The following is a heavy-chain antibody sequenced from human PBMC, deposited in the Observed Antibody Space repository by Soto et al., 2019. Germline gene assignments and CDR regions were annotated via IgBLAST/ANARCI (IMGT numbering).Heavy chain of an antibody. V-gene: IGHV3-23*01. J-gene: IGHJ4*02. CDR3: AKADYYDSSGYSFDY. CDR2: FSGSGDYT. Sequence: EVQLLESGGGLIQPGGSLRLSCAASGFTFSTYVMSWVRQAPGKGLEWVSSFSGSGDYTYYADSMKGRFTISRDNSKNTLYLQMNSLRAEDTAVYYCAKADYYDSSGYSFDYWGQGTLVTVSS. D-gene: IGHD3-22*01. CDR1: GFTFSTYV.